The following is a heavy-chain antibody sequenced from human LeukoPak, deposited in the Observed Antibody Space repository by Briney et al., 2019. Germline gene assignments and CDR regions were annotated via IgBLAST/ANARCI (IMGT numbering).Heavy chain of an antibody. J-gene: IGHJ4*02. D-gene: IGHD3-10*01. CDR3: ARDTGIWFGESYFDY. Sequence: PGGSLRLSCAASGFTFSSYWMSWVRQAPGKGLEWVANIKQDGSEKYYVDSVKGRFTISRDNDKNSLYLQMNSLRAEDMAVYYCARDTGIWFGESYFDYWGQGTLVTVSS. CDR2: IKQDGSEK. CDR1: GFTFSSYW. V-gene: IGHV3-7*01.